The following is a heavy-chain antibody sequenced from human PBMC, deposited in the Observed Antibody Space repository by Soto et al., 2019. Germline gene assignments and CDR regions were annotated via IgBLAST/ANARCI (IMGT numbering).Heavy chain of an antibody. CDR2: IWNDGSNE. CDR1: GFIFGSYG. Sequence: PGESRTISSEESGFIFGSYGIHWVRQSPGKGLEWVAIIWNDGSNEYYADSVKGRFTISRDNSKNTVYLQVSKLRAEDTAVYFCARDQTDSGGYSDSWGQGTLVTVSS. V-gene: IGHV3-33*01. J-gene: IGHJ4*02. D-gene: IGHD3-22*01. CDR3: ARDQTDSGGYSDS.